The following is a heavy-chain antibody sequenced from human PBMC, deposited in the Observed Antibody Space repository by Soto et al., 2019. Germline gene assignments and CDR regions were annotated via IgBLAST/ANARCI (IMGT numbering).Heavy chain of an antibody. CDR3: ASGSLVYEGGIGLRKENYYYYYGMDV. CDR2: MNPNSGNT. CDR1: GYTFTSYD. D-gene: IGHD2-15*01. J-gene: IGHJ6*02. Sequence: ASVNVSCKASGYTFTSYDINWVRQATGQGLELMGWMNPNSGNTGYAQKFQGRVTMTRNTSIRAAYMELSSLRSEDTAVEYCASGSLVYEGGIGLRKENYYYYYGMDVWGQGTRVTVSS. V-gene: IGHV1-8*01.